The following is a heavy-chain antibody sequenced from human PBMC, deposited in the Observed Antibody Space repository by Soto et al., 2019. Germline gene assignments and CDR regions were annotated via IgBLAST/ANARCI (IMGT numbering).Heavy chain of an antibody. Sequence: PGGSLRLSCAASGFTFSSYSMNWVRQAPGKGLEWVSSISSSSSYIYYADSVKGRFTISRDNAKNSRYLQMNSLRAEDTAVYYWGRGRLLRFLEWVLLRGSSVGNFDYWGQGT. CDR1: GFTFSSYS. J-gene: IGHJ4*02. V-gene: IGHV3-21*01. CDR2: ISSSSSYI. CDR3: GRGRLLRFLEWVLLRGSSVGNFDY. D-gene: IGHD3-3*01.